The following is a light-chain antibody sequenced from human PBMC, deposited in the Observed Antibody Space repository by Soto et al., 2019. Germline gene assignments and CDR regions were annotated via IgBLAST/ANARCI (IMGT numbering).Light chain of an antibody. Sequence: QSVLTQPPSVSAAPGQKVTISCSGSSSNIGENYVSWYQHLPGTAPKLLIYSNDQRPSGVPDRFSASKSGTAASLAISGLQSEVEADYYCAAWDDSLNGWVFGGGTKLTVL. CDR3: AAWDDSLNGWV. CDR1: SSNIGENY. CDR2: SND. J-gene: IGLJ3*02. V-gene: IGLV1-44*01.